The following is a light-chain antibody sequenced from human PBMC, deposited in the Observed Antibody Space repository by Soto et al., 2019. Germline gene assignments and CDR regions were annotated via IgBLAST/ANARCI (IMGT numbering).Light chain of an antibody. V-gene: IGLV2-14*01. J-gene: IGLJ1*01. CDR2: DVT. CDR1: SSDVGGYNY. Sequence: ALTPPGSVSGSPGHSITVSCTRTSSDVGGYNYVSWYQQHPGKAPRLMIYDVTNRPSGVSNRFSGSKSGNTASLTISGLQAEDEADYYCSSYRRGSTYVFGTGTKVTVL. CDR3: SSYRRGSTYV.